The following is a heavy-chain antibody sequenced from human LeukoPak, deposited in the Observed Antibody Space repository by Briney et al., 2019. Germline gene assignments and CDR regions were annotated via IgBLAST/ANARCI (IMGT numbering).Heavy chain of an antibody. CDR1: GFTFSSYE. Sequence: GGSLRLSCAASGFTFSSYEMNWVRQAPGKGLEWVSYISSSGSTIYYADSVKGRFSISRDNAKNSLYPQMNSLRAEDTAVYYCARFYYDSSGYPIVDYWGQGTLVTVSS. J-gene: IGHJ4*02. CDR3: ARFYYDSSGYPIVDY. V-gene: IGHV3-48*03. D-gene: IGHD3-22*01. CDR2: ISSSGSTI.